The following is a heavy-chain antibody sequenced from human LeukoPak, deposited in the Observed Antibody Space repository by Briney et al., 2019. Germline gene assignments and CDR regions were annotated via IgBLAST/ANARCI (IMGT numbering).Heavy chain of an antibody. CDR2: IWYDGSNK. J-gene: IGHJ6*02. Sequence: GGSLRLSCAASGFTISSYGMHWVRQAPGKGLEWVAVIWYDGSNKYYADSVKGRFTISRDNSKNTLYLQMNSLRAEDTAVYYCARDLYSSSWYIYYYYGMDVWGQGTTVTVSS. V-gene: IGHV3-33*01. CDR3: ARDLYSSSWYIYYYYGMDV. D-gene: IGHD6-13*01. CDR1: GFTISSYG.